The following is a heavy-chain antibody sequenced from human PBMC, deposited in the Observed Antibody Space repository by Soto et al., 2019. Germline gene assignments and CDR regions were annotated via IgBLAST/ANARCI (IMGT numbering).Heavy chain of an antibody. CDR2: ISYDESNI. CDR1: GLTFSNYA. V-gene: IGHV3-30*04. D-gene: IGHD7-27*01. Sequence: GGSLRLSCTASGLTFSNYALHWVRQAPGKGLEWVAVISYDESNIYYAESVKGRFTISRDNSKTTLYLQMSSLRGEDTAVYYCARDKSIFWAQDWGQGTLVTVSS. J-gene: IGHJ4*02. CDR3: ARDKSIFWAQD.